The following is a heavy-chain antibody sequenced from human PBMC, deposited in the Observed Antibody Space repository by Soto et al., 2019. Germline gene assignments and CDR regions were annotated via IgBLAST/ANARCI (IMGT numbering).Heavy chain of an antibody. Sequence: QVQLQQWGAGLLKPSETLSLSCAVYGASFSGYYWIWIRQPPGKGLELIGEVNQSGSTNYSPSLKTRVTISVDTSKKQFSLRVSSVTAADTAVYYCARRFSGTGRYFDYWGQGTLVTVSS. D-gene: IGHD1-1*01. V-gene: IGHV4-34*02. J-gene: IGHJ4*02. CDR2: VNQSGST. CDR1: GASFSGYY. CDR3: ARRFSGTGRYFDY.